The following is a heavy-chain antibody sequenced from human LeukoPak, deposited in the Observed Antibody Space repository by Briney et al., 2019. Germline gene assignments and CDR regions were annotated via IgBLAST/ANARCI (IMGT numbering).Heavy chain of an antibody. J-gene: IGHJ4*02. CDR2: ICCGTST. V-gene: IGHV4-39*02. Sequence: SETLSLTCSVSGGSISSDTDYWGWIRQPPGRGLEWIGSICCGTSTYYNPSLKSRVTISVDTSKNHFSLKLNSVTAADTAVYYCARPSSWLTAAFDYWGQGTLVTASS. CDR3: ARPSSWLTAAFDY. CDR1: GGSISSDTDY. D-gene: IGHD6-13*01.